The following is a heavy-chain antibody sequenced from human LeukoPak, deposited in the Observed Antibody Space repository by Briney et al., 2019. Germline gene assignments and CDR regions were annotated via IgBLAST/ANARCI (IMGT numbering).Heavy chain of an antibody. CDR1: GYTFTGYY. J-gene: IGHJ5*02. Sequence: ASVKVSCKASGYTFTGYYMHWVRQAPGQGLEWMGWINPNSGGTNYAQKFQGRVTMTRDTSISTAYMKLSRLRSDDTAVYYCARDGSRITMVRGVIITGANWFDPWGQGTLVTVSS. CDR3: ARDGSRITMVRGVIITGANWFDP. CDR2: INPNSGGT. D-gene: IGHD3-10*01. V-gene: IGHV1-2*02.